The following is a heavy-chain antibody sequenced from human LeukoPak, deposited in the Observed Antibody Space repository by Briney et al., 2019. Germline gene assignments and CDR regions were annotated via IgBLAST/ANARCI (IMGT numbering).Heavy chain of an antibody. V-gene: IGHV3-7*01. CDR3: AKDAEYGSNSFDY. CDR2: IKQDGSEK. D-gene: IGHD3-10*01. J-gene: IGHJ4*02. CDR1: GFTFSSYW. Sequence: PGGSLRLSCAASGFTFSSYWMSWVRQAPGKGLEWVANIKQDGSEKYYVDSVKGRFTISRDNSKNTLYLQMNSLRAEDTAVYYCAKDAEYGSNSFDYWGQGTLVTVSS.